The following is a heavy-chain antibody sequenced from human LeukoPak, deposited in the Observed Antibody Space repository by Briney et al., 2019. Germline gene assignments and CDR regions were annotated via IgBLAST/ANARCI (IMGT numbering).Heavy chain of an antibody. CDR3: AASGWYTGVAIDY. Sequence: PGGSLRLSCAASGFTFSSYGMHWVRQAPGKGLEWVAFIRYDGSNKYYADSVKGRFTISRDNSKNTLYLQMNSLRAEDTAVYYCAASGWYTGVAIDYWGQGTLATVSS. D-gene: IGHD6-19*01. CDR1: GFTFSSYG. V-gene: IGHV3-30*02. CDR2: IRYDGSNK. J-gene: IGHJ4*02.